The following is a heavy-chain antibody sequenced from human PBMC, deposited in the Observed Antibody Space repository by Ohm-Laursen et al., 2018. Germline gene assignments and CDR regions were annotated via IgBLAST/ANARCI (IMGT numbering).Heavy chain of an antibody. V-gene: IGHV4-59*01. Sequence: SETLSLTCIVSGGSISSYYWSWIRQPPGKGLEWIGYIYYSGNTNYNPSLKSRVTISVDTSKNQFSLKLSSVTAADTAVYYCARATAMVWAPRVWGQGTLVTVSS. CDR1: GGSISSYY. CDR3: ARATAMVWAPRV. D-gene: IGHD5-18*01. J-gene: IGHJ4*02. CDR2: IYYSGNT.